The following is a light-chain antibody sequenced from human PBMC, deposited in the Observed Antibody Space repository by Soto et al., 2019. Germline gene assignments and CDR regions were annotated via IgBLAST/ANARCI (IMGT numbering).Light chain of an antibody. Sequence: IVMTQSPATLSVSPGERATLSCRASQSVNSNLAWYQQKPGQAPRLLIYGASTRAAGIPARFSGSGSGTEFSLTISSLQSEDFAVYYCQQYNNRPPDTFGQGTKLEIK. CDR2: GAS. CDR1: QSVNSN. CDR3: QQYNNRPPDT. V-gene: IGKV3-15*01. J-gene: IGKJ2*01.